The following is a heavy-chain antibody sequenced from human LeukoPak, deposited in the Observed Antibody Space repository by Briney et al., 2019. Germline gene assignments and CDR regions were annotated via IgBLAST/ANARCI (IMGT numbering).Heavy chain of an antibody. CDR3: ARDRHQGAFDM. CDR2: IYSGGTT. CDR1: GFTVSDHY. V-gene: IGHV3-53*01. D-gene: IGHD2-2*01. Sequence: GGSLRLSCAASGFTVSDHYMSWGPQAPGQGLESVSLIYSGGTTLYADSVSGRFTTSRDNSKNPLYLQMNSLRAEDTAVYYCARDRHQGAFDMWGQGTMVIVS. J-gene: IGHJ3*02.